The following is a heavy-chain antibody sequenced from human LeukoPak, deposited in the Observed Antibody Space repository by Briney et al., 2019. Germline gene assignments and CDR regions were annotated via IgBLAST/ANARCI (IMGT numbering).Heavy chain of an antibody. V-gene: IGHV4-61*01. CDR2: IYHSGST. D-gene: IGHD1-26*01. CDR3: ARGGAHHF. J-gene: IGHJ4*02. CDR1: GGSVSSGSYY. Sequence: SETLSLTCTVSGGSVSSGSYYWSWIRQPPGKGLEWIGYIYHSGSTNYNPSLKSRVTISVDTSKNQFSLKLSSVTAADTAVYYCARGGAHHFWGQGTLVTVSS.